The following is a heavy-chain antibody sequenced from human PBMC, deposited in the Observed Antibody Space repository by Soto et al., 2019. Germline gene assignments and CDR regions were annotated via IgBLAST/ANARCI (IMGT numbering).Heavy chain of an antibody. CDR1: GDSISTDY. CDR2: IYYGGCT. D-gene: IGHD1-1*01. Sequence: PSETLSLTCTVSGDSISTDYWSWIRQSPGKGLEWIGFIYYGGCTNYNPSLKSRVTISVDTPKNQFSLKLSSVTAADTAVYYCAKNWNWRSLVHWGQGTLVTVS. CDR3: AKNWNWRSLVH. V-gene: IGHV4-59*08. J-gene: IGHJ4*02.